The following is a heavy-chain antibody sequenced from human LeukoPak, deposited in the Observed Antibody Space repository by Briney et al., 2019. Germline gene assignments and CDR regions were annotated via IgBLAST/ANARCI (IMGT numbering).Heavy chain of an antibody. V-gene: IGHV1-46*03. CDR2: INPSGGST. CDR3: ARGVNVVVPAAIDFDH. J-gene: IGHJ4*02. CDR1: GYTFTSCY. Sequence: ASVKVSCKASGYTFTSCYMHWVRQAPGQGLEWMGIINPSGGSTSYAQKFQGRVTMTRDTSTSTVYMELSSLRSGDTAVYYCARGVNVVVPAAIDFDHWGQGTLVTVSS. D-gene: IGHD2-2*01.